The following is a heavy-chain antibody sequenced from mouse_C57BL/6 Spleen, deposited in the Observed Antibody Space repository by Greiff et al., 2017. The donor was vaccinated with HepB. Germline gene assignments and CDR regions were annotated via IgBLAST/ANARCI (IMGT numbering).Heavy chain of an antibody. CDR2: IWSGGST. CDR1: GFSLTSYG. CDR3: ARDDGGYYAMDY. Sequence: VMLVESGPGLVQPSQSLSITCTVSGFSLTSYGVHWVRQSPGKGLEWLGVIWSGGSTDYNAAFISRLSISKDNSKSQVFFKMNSLQADDTAIYYCARDDGGYYAMDYWGQGTSVTVSS. V-gene: IGHV2-2*01. J-gene: IGHJ4*01. D-gene: IGHD2-12*01.